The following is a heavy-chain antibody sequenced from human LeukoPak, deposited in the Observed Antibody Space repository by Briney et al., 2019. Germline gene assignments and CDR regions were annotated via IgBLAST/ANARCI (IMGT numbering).Heavy chain of an antibody. CDR1: GFTFSSYS. V-gene: IGHV3-21*01. Sequence: PGGSLRLSCAASGFTFSSYSMNWVRQAPRKGLEWVSSISSSSSYIYYADSVKGRFTISRDNAKNSLYLQMNSLRAEDTAVYYCARVTIFGVAFDYWGQGTLVTVSS. J-gene: IGHJ4*02. D-gene: IGHD3-3*01. CDR3: ARVTIFGVAFDY. CDR2: ISSSSSYI.